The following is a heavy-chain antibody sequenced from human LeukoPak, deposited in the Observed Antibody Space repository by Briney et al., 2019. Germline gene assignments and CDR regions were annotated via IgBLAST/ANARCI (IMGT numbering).Heavy chain of an antibody. CDR2: ISAYNGNT. CDR3: AREAGGDGSGSYYLNNWFDP. D-gene: IGHD3-10*01. Sequence: ASVKVSCKASGYTFTSYGISWVRQAPGQGLEWMGWISAYNGNTNYAQKLQGRVTMTTDTSTSTAYMELRSLRSDDTAVYYCAREAGGDGSGSYYLNNWFDPWGQGTLVTVSS. CDR1: GYTFTSYG. J-gene: IGHJ5*02. V-gene: IGHV1-18*01.